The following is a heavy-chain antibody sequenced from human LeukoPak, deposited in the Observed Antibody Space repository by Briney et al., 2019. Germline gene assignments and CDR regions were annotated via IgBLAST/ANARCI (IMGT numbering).Heavy chain of an antibody. J-gene: IGHJ4*02. CDR2: INHSGST. V-gene: IGHV4-34*01. CDR1: GGSFSGYY. Sequence: SETLSLTCAVYGGSFSGYYWSWIRQPPGKGLEWIGEINHSGSTNYNPSLKSRVTISVATSKNQFSLKLSSVTAADTAVYYCARGRGYCSSTSCYEDYWGQGTLVTVSS. D-gene: IGHD2-2*01. CDR3: ARGRGYCSSTSCYEDY.